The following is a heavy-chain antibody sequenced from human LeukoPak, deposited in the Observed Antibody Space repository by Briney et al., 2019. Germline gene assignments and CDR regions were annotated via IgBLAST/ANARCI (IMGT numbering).Heavy chain of an antibody. J-gene: IGHJ6*02. CDR1: GYTFTSYA. D-gene: IGHD4-17*01. V-gene: IGHV1-3*01. CDR2: INAGNGNT. Sequence: ASVKVSCKASGYTFTSYAMHWVRQAPGQRLEWMGWINAGNGNTKYSQKFQGRVTITRDTSASTAYMELSSLRSEDTAVYYCAGPADYYGDLMIYYYYGMDVWGQGTTVTVSS. CDR3: AGPADYYGDLMIYYYYGMDV.